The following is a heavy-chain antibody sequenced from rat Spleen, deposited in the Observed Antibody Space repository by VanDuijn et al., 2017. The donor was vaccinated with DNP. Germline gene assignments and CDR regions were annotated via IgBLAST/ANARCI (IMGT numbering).Heavy chain of an antibody. CDR1: GFSFSDYN. CDR2: IIYDSSDS. Sequence: EVQLVESGGGLVPPGSSLRLSCIVSGFSFSDYNMAWVRQAPKKGLEWVATIIYDSSDSYYGDSVKGRFTVSRDNAKNTLHLQMDSLRSEDTATYYCATHGSIATISTGAMDVWGQGTSVTVSS. D-gene: IGHD1-2*01. V-gene: IGHV5-7*01. CDR3: ATHGSIATISTGAMDV. J-gene: IGHJ4*01.